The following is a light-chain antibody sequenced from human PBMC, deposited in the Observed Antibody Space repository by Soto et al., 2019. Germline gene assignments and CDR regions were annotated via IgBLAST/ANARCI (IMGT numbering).Light chain of an antibody. Sequence: EIVLTQSPGTLSLYPGERATLSCRASQSVSNNYLAWYQQRPGQAPRLLIYGASTRATGIPARFSGSGSGTDFTLTISSLQSEDFAVYYCQQYNNWPRTFGQGTKVDIK. CDR3: QQYNNWPRT. J-gene: IGKJ1*01. V-gene: IGKV3-15*01. CDR1: QSVSNN. CDR2: GAS.